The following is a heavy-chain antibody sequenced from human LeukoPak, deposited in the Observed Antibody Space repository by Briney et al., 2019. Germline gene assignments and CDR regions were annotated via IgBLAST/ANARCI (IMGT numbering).Heavy chain of an antibody. CDR2: IYYSGST. CDR3: TRHSLPTSVVGSFDI. J-gene: IGHJ3*02. CDR1: GGSISNGDHY. D-gene: IGHD3-22*01. V-gene: IGHV4-39*01. Sequence: SETLSLTCTVSGGSISNGDHYWSWIRQHPGKGLEWIGSIYYSGSTYYNPSLKSRVTISVDTSKNQFSLKLISVTAADTAVYYCTRHSLPTSVVGSFDIWGQGTMVTVSS.